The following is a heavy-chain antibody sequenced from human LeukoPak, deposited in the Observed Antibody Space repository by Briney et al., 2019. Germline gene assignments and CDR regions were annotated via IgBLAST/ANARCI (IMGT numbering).Heavy chain of an antibody. CDR1: GFTFSSYA. V-gene: IGHV3-30-3*01. D-gene: IGHD6-19*01. CDR3: ARVGSGSPIDF. CDR2: ISYEGSNK. J-gene: IGHJ4*02. Sequence: GRSLRLSCAASGFTFSSYAMHWVRQAPGKGLEWVAVISYEGSNKYYADSVKGRFTISRDNSKNTLYLQMNSLKTEDTALYYCARVGSGSPIDFWGQGTLVTVSS.